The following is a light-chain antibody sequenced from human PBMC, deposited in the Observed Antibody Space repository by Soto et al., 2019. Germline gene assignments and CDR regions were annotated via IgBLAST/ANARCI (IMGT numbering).Light chain of an antibody. CDR3: QQYNSTGT. Sequence: CPGYMAMSRCERATLTCMDRQTVSNNYLAWYQQHPGQPTRLLIYGTSTRTTGMPACFSGSGSATDILVIINRQPYEDFATYYGQQYNSTGTFGQGTKVDIK. CDR2: GTS. J-gene: IGKJ1*01. V-gene: IGKV3-15*01. CDR1: QTVSNN.